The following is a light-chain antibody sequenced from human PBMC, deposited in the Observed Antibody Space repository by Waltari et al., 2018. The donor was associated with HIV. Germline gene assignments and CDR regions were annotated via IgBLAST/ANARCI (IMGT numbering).Light chain of an antibody. CDR3: QQLNSYRRT. J-gene: IGKJ5*01. V-gene: IGKV1-9*01. CDR1: QGITSY. CDR2: AAS. Sequence: DIQLTQSPSFLSTSVGDRVTITCRASQGITSYLAWYQQKPGKAPTPLIYAASTLQSGVQAMFSGSGSGTEFTLTISSLQPEDFATYYCQQLNSYRRTFGQGTRLEIK.